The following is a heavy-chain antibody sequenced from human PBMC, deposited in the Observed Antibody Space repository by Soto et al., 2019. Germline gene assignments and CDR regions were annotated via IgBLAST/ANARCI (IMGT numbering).Heavy chain of an antibody. V-gene: IGHV1-18*01. D-gene: IGHD2-2*01. Sequence: ASVKVSCKASGYTFTSYGISWLRHAPGKGLEWMGWISAYNGNTNYAQKLQGRVTMTTDTSTSTAYMELRSLRSDDTAVYYCARGGFYCSSTSSYVPDYWGQGTLVTVSS. CDR1: GYTFTSYG. CDR3: ARGGFYCSSTSSYVPDY. CDR2: ISAYNGNT. J-gene: IGHJ4*02.